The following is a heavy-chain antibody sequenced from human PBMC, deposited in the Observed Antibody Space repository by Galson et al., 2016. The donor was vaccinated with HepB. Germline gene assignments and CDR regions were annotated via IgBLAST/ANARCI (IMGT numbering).Heavy chain of an antibody. J-gene: IGHJ3*02. CDR2: INPNSAT. CDR1: GYTLTAYH. V-gene: IGHV1-2*02. CDR3: ARDQASLPPYSGAFDI. D-gene: IGHD2-15*01. Sequence: SVKVSCKASGYTLTAYHMHWVRQAPGQGLKWMGWINPNSATNYARKFQGRVTMTRDTSISTLYMELSSLKSDDTAVYYCARDQASLPPYSGAFDIWGQGTMVTVSP.